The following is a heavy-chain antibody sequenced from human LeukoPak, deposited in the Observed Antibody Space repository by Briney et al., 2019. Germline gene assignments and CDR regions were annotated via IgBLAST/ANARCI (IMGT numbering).Heavy chain of an antibody. V-gene: IGHV1-2*02. CDR2: INPNSGGT. D-gene: IGHD1-26*01. CDR3: AREWELLRKYLYH. Sequence: ASVKVSCKVSGYTFTGYCLHWVRQAPGQGLDWMGWINPNSGGTTYAQNFKGRVTMTWDTSISTAYMELSRLRSDDTAVYYCAREWELLRKYLYHWGQGTLVTVSS. J-gene: IGHJ1*01. CDR1: GYTFTGYC.